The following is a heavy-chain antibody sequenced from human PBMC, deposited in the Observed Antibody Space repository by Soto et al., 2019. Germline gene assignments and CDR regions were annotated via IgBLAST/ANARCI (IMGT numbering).Heavy chain of an antibody. D-gene: IGHD1-26*01. CDR2: IYYSGST. CDR3: ARGMGNYDY. V-gene: IGHV4-59*01. CDR1: GGSIRSYY. Sequence: SETLSLTCTVSGGSIRSYYWSWIRQPPGKGLEWIGYIYYSGSTNYNPSLKSRVTISVDTPKNQFSLKLSSVTAADTAVYYCARGMGNYDYWGQGTLVTVSS. J-gene: IGHJ4*02.